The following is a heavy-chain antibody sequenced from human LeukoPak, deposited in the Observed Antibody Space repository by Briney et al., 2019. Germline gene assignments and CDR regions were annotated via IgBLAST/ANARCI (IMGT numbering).Heavy chain of an antibody. CDR1: GYTFTSYG. Sequence: ASVKVSCKASGYTFTSYGISWVRQAPGQGLEWMGWISAYNGNTNYAQRLQGRVTMTTDTSTSTAYMELRSLRSDDTAVYYCARAPRSTTSGLDAFDIWGQGTIVTVSS. CDR3: ARAPRSTTSGLDAFDI. CDR2: ISAYNGNT. V-gene: IGHV1-18*01. J-gene: IGHJ3*02. D-gene: IGHD2-8*01.